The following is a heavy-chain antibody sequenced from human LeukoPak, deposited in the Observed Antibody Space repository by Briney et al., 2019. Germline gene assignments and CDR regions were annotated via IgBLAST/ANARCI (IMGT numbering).Heavy chain of an antibody. CDR2: IIPIFGTA. D-gene: IGHD2-15*01. J-gene: IGHJ6*02. CDR3: ASVVVEGVYYYYYGMDV. Sequence: GSSVKVSCKASGGTFSSYAISWVRQAPGRGLEWMGGIIPIFGTANYAQKFQGRATITADESTSTAYMELSSLRSEDTAVYYCASVVVEGVYYYYYGMDVWGQGTTVTVSS. CDR1: GGTFSSYA. V-gene: IGHV1-69*01.